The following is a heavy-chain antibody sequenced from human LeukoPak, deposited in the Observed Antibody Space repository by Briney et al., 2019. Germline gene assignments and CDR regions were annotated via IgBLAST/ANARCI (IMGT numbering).Heavy chain of an antibody. CDR1: GFTFSTYE. V-gene: IGHV3-48*03. CDR2: ISPTGTTI. CDR3: ARKTFGTVYFDY. Sequence: GGSLRLSCAVSGFTFSTYEMNWVRQAPGKGLEWVSYISPTGTTIYYAQSVKGRFTISRDNAKNSVYLHMNSLRVEDTAVYYCARKTFGTVYFDYWGQGILVTVSS. D-gene: IGHD1-1*01. J-gene: IGHJ4*02.